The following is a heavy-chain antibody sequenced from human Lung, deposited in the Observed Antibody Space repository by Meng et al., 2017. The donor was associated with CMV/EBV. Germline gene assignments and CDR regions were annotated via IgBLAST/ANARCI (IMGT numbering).Heavy chain of an antibody. CDR2: ISDGGDNK. CDR1: GFTFSDYY. V-gene: IGHV3-11*01. J-gene: IGHJ4*02. CDR3: ARDWEPQSSRGDYFDF. D-gene: IGHD1-26*01. Sequence: GGSLRLXCAASGFTFSDYYMNWIRQAPGKGLEWVSLISDGGDNKYYVDSVKGRFTISRDNSKNSLYLQMNSLRVENTAVYYCARDWEPQSSRGDYFDFWGQGTXVTVSS.